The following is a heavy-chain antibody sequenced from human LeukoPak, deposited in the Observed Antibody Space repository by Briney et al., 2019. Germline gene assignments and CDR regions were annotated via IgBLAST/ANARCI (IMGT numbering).Heavy chain of an antibody. CDR1: GFTFSLFA. J-gene: IGHJ4*02. CDR2: ISGSGGAT. V-gene: IGHV3-23*01. Sequence: PGGSLRLSCAASGFTFSLFAMHWVRQAPGKGLEWVPAISGSGGATYHADADSVKGRFTISRDNSKNAPYLEINNLRAEDTAVYYCAKDGYNYDSSGHFDYWGQGTLVTVSS. D-gene: IGHD3-22*01. CDR3: AKDGYNYDSSGHFDY.